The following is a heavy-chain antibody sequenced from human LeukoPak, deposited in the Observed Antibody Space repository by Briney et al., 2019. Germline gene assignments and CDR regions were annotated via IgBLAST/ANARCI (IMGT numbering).Heavy chain of an antibody. CDR1: GDSIGNSNYY. CDR2: IFYSGST. J-gene: IGHJ4*02. CDR3: ARRGITYSSSFFAY. D-gene: IGHD6-13*01. V-gene: IGHV4-39*01. Sequence: SDTLSLTCTVSGDSIGNSNYYWAWVRQPPGKGLEWLGSIFYSGSTYYNTSLQSRITISVDTSKNQFSLNLHSVTAADTATYYCARRGITYSSSFFAYWGQGTLVPVSS.